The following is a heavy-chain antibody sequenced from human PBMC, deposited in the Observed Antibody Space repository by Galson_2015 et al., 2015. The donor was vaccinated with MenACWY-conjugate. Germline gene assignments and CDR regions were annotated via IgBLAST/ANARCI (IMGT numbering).Heavy chain of an antibody. Sequence: SETLSLTCAVSGGSISNRNWWSWVRQPPGKGLEWIGYIYYSGSTNYSPSLKSRVTISVDTSKNQFSLKLSSVTAADTAVYYCARELAGGNAFDIWGQGTMVTVSS. CDR1: GGSISNRNW. V-gene: IGHV4-4*02. CDR3: ARELAGGNAFDI. CDR2: IYYSGST. J-gene: IGHJ3*02. D-gene: IGHD6-19*01.